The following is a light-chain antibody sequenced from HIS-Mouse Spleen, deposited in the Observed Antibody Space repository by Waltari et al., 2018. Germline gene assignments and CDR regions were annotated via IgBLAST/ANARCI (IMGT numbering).Light chain of an antibody. V-gene: IGLV5-45*03. Sequence: QAVLTQPSSLSASPGASASLTCTLRSDINVGTYRIYWYQQKPGSPPQYLLRYKSDSDKQQGSGVPGRFSGSKDASANAWILLISGLQSEDEADYYCMIWHSSAWVFGGGTKLTVL. CDR3: MIWHSSAWV. J-gene: IGLJ3*02. CDR2: YKSDSDK. CDR1: SDINVGTYR.